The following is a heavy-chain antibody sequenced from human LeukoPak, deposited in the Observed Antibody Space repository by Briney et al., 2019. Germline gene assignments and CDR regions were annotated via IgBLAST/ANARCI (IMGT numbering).Heavy chain of an antibody. Sequence: GASVKVSCKASGDTFSSYAISWVRQAPEQGLEWMGGIIPIFGTANYAQKFQGRVTITADESTSTAYMELSSLRSEDTAVYYCASLYCSGGSCYSGWYYFDYWGQGTLVTVSS. CDR3: ASLYCSGGSCYSGWYYFDY. J-gene: IGHJ4*02. D-gene: IGHD2-15*01. CDR1: GDTFSSYA. V-gene: IGHV1-69*13. CDR2: IIPIFGTA.